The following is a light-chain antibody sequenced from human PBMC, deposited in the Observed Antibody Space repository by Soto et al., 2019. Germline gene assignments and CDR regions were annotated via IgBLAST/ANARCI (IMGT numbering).Light chain of an antibody. J-gene: IGKJ1*01. CDR3: RQALQTPWT. CDR1: QSLLHSNGYNY. CDR2: LGS. Sequence: DIVMTQSPLSLPVTPGEPASISCRSSQSLLHSNGYNYLDWYLQKPGQSPQLLIYLGSNRASGVPDRFSGSGSCTDFTLKISRVEAEDVGVYYCRQALQTPWTVGQWTKVEIK. V-gene: IGKV2-28*01.